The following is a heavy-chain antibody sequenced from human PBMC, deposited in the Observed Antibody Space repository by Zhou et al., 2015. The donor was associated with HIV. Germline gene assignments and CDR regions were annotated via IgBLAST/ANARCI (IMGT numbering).Heavy chain of an antibody. CDR2: IIPIFGTA. CDR1: GGTFSSYA. V-gene: IGHV1-69*01. D-gene: IGHD4-17*01. CDR3: ARGGYGDLPKFSPSDPISYAGIYEGGNAFDI. J-gene: IGHJ3*02. Sequence: QVQLVQSGAEVKKPGSSVKVSCKASGGTFSSYAISWVRQAPGQGLEWMGGIIPIFGTANYAQKFQGRVTITADESTSTAYMELSSLRSEDTAVYYCARGGYGDLPKFSPSDPISYAGIYEGGNAFDIWGQGTMVTVSS.